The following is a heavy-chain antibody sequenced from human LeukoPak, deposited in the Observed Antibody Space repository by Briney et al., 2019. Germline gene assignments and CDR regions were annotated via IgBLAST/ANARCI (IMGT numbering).Heavy chain of an antibody. J-gene: IGHJ4*02. CDR3: AKRYYQDTSGYLGNSDY. D-gene: IGHD3-22*01. Sequence: GGSLRLSCAASGFTFSSYAMSWVRQAPGKGLEWVSAISGSGDSTHYADSVKGRFTISRDNSKNTVYLQMNSLRAEDTAVYYCAKRYYQDTSGYLGNSDYWGQGTLVTVSS. CDR2: ISGSGDST. CDR1: GFTFSSYA. V-gene: IGHV3-23*01.